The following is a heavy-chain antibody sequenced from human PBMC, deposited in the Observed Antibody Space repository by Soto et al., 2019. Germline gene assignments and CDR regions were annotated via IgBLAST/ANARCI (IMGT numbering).Heavy chain of an antibody. V-gene: IGHV4-61*01. D-gene: IGHD6-19*01. CDR3: ARVGGLAVAGRAHYYYYGVDV. CDR2: IYYSRST. CDR1: GGSVSGGSYY. J-gene: IGHJ6*02. Sequence: SETLSLTCTVSGGSVSGGSYYWSWIRQPPGKGLEWIGYIYYSRSTNYNPSLKSRVTISVDTSKNQFSLKLSSVTAADTAVYYCARVGGLAVAGRAHYYYYGVDVWGQGTTVTVSS.